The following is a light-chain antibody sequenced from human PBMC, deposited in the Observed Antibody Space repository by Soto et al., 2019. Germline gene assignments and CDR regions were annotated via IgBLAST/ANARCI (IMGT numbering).Light chain of an antibody. CDR1: QSVSSY. V-gene: IGKV3-11*01. CDR3: QQYNDWPPLT. J-gene: IGKJ4*01. Sequence: EIVLTQSPGTLSLSPGERATLSCRTSQSVSSYLAWYQQKPGQAPRLLIYGASTRATGIPARFSGSGSGTDFTLTISSLEPEDFAIYYCQQYNDWPPLTFGGGTKVDI. CDR2: GAS.